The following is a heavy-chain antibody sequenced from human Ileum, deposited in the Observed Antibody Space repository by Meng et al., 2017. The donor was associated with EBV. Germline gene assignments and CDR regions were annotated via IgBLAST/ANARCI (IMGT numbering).Heavy chain of an antibody. CDR3: ARADKVRFDY. J-gene: IGHJ4*02. CDR1: GGSMSSTNW. V-gene: IGHV4-4*02. CDR2: IYHSGST. Sequence: VHLQYAAPGLVKPSVTPSLTLAVSGGSMSSTNWCSWVPPTPGKGLEWIGEIYHSGSTNYNPSLKSRVSISVDKSKNQFSLKLGSVTAADTAVYYCARADKVRFDYWGQGTLVTVSS.